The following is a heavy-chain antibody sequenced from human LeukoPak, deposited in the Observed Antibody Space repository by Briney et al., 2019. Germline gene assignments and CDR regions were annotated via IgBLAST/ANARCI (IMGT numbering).Heavy chain of an antibody. CDR1: GGSISSYY. CDR2: IYTSGST. Sequence: PSETLSLTCTVSGGSISSYYWSWIRQPAGKGLEWIGRIYTSGSTNYNPSLKSRVTMSVDTSKNQFSLKLSSVTAADTVVYYCARGEDYYGFHGMDVWGQGTTVTVSS. CDR3: ARGEDYYGFHGMDV. V-gene: IGHV4-4*07. D-gene: IGHD3-22*01. J-gene: IGHJ6*02.